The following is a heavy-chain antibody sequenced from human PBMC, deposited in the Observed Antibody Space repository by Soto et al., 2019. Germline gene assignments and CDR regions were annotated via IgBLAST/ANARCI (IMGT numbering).Heavy chain of an antibody. J-gene: IGHJ4*02. CDR2: ISAYNGNT. CDR3: ARARSDYIYCDY. CDR1: GYTFTSYG. V-gene: IGHV1-18*04. Sequence: QVQLVQSGAEVKKPGASVKDSCKASGYTFTSYGISWVRQAPGQGLEWMGWISAYNGNTNYAQKLQGRVTMTTHTSTSTAYMELRSLRSDSTAVYDCARARSDYIYCDYWGQGTLVAVSS. D-gene: IGHD1-26*01.